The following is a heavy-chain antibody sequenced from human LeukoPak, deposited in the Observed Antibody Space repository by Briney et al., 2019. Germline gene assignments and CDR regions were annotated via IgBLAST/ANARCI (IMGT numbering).Heavy chain of an antibody. V-gene: IGHV4-4*07. Sequence: PSETLSLTCTVSGDSISSYYWSWIRQPAGKGLEWIGRIYTSGSTNYDPSLKSRVTMSVDTPKNQFSLKLSSVTAADTAVYYCASGSSMYYYGSGSYYKWWDYFDYWGQGTLVTVSS. CDR1: GDSISSYY. CDR3: ASGSSMYYYGSGSYYKWWDYFDY. J-gene: IGHJ4*02. CDR2: IYTSGST. D-gene: IGHD3-10*01.